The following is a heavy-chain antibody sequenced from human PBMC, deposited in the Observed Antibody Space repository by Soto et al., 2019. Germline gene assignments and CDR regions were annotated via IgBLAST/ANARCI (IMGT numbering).Heavy chain of an antibody. V-gene: IGHV4-4*07. CDR1: GASISGFY. Sequence: SSETLSLTCTVSGASISGFYWSWIRKSAGKGLEWIGRIYATGTTDYNPSLKSRVMMSVDTSKKQFSLKLRSVTAADTAVYYCVRDGTKTLRDWFDPWGQGISVTVSS. D-gene: IGHD1-1*01. CDR3: VRDGTKTLRDWFDP. J-gene: IGHJ5*02. CDR2: IYATGTT.